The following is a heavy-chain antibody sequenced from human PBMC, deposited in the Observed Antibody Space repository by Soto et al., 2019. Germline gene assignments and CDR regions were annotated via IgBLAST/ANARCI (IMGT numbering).Heavy chain of an antibody. D-gene: IGHD2-8*02. V-gene: IGHV4-61*01. J-gene: IGHJ4*02. Sequence: SETLSLTCTVSGGSISSSSYYWSWIRQPPGKGLEWIGYIYYSGSTNYNPSLKSRVTISVDTSKNQFSLKLTSVTAADTAVYYCARDKITGLFDYWGQGTLVTVSS. CDR3: ARDKITGLFDY. CDR2: IYYSGST. CDR1: GGSISSSSYY.